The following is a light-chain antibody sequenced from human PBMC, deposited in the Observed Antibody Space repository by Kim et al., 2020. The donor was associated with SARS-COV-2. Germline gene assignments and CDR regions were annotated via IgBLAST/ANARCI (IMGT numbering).Light chain of an antibody. V-gene: IGKV1-5*01. CDR1: QSISSW. CDR2: DAS. CDR3: QQYNSYPYT. J-gene: IGKJ2*01. Sequence: SASVGDRVTITCRASQSISSWLAWYQQKPGKAPKLLIYDASSLESGVPSRFSGNGSGTEFTLTISSLQPDDFATYYCQQYNSYPYTFGQGTKLEI.